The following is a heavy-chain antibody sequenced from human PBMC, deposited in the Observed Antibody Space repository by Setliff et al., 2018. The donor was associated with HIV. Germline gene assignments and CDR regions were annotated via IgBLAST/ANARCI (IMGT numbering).Heavy chain of an antibody. D-gene: IGHD3-10*01. V-gene: IGHV1-18*01. CDR1: GGAPNIYG. J-gene: IGHJ4*02. CDR2: ISAYSGNT. CDR3: ARLTAGLLWSEEHIDY. Sequence: ASVKVSCKASGGAPNIYGISWVRQAPGQGLEWMGWISAYSGNTHYAQKYQGIVTMTTDTSTSTAYMELRSLRSDDTAVYYCARLTAGLLWSEEHIDYWGQGTLVTVSS.